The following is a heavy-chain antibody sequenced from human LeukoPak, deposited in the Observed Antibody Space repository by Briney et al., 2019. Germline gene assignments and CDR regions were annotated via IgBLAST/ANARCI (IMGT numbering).Heavy chain of an antibody. CDR1: GFTFSSYA. Sequence: GGSLRLSCAASGFTFSSYAISWVRQAPGRGLEWVSSISGGGGSTYYADSVKGRFTISRDNSRNTLYLHMSSLRAEDTAVYYCAKSHSVAVASTYSTYYFDCWGQGTLVTVSS. J-gene: IGHJ4*02. CDR3: AKSHSVAVASTYSTYYFDC. CDR2: ISGGGGST. D-gene: IGHD6-19*01. V-gene: IGHV3-23*01.